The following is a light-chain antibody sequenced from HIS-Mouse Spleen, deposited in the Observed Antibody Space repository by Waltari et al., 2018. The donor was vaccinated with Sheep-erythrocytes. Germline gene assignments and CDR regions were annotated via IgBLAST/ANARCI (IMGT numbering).Light chain of an antibody. CDR3: CSYAGSYNHV. J-gene: IGLJ1*01. CDR1: SSAVGVYNY. V-gene: IGLV2-11*01. CDR2: DVS. Sequence: SALPQPRSVSGSPGQSVTISCTGTSSAVGVYNYVSWYQQHQGKAPKLMIYDVSKRPSGVPDRFSGSKSGNTASLTISGLQAEDEADYYCCSYAGSYNHVFATGTKVTVL.